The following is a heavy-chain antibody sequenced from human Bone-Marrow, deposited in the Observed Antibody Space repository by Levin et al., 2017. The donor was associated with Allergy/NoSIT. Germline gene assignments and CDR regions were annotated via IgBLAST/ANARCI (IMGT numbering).Heavy chain of an antibody. CDR1: GFTFSSFG. V-gene: IGHV3-33*01. CDR2: IWSDGTNK. CDR3: ARFSGYDFTVYPASVAFDI. D-gene: IGHD5-12*01. J-gene: IGHJ3*02. Sequence: GESLKISCAASGFTFSSFGVHWVRQAPGKGLEWVAVIWSDGTNKYYADSVKGRFTISRDNSKNTLYLQMNSLRAEDTAVYYCARFSGYDFTVYPASVAFDIWGQGTMVTVSS.